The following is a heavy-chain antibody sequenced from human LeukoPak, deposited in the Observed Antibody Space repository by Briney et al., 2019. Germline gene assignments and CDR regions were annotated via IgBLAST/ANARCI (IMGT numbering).Heavy chain of an antibody. CDR3: AKESPPGDFDY. J-gene: IGHJ4*02. V-gene: IGHV3-23*01. CDR1: GLTFSSYA. D-gene: IGHD7-27*01. Sequence: GGSLRLSCAGSGLTFSSYAMSWVRQAPGKGLEWVSAISGSGGSTYYADFGKGRFTISRDNSKNTIYLQMNSLRAEDTAIYYCAKESPPGDFDYWGQGTLVTVSS. CDR2: ISGSGGST.